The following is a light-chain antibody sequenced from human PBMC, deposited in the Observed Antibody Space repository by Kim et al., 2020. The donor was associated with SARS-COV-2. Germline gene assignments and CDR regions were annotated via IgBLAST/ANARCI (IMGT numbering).Light chain of an antibody. J-gene: IGKJ4*01. Sequence: EIVLTQSPATLSLSPGARATLSCRASQSVGSYLAWYQHKPGQAPRLLIFDASHRAAGVPARFSGSGSGTDFTLTISSLEPEDFAFYYCQQRSNWPLTFGGGTKLEI. V-gene: IGKV3-11*01. CDR1: QSVGSY. CDR3: QQRSNWPLT. CDR2: DAS.